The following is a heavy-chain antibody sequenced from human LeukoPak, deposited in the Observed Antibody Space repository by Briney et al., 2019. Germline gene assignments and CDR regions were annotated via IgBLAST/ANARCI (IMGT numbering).Heavy chain of an antibody. CDR3: ARGTSGSYYCLDY. CDR1: GYTLTGYY. CDR2: INPNSGGT. Sequence: ASVKVSCKASGYTLTGYYMHWVRQAPGQGLEWMGWINPNSGGTNYAQKFQGRVTMTRDTSISAAYMELSRPRSDDTAVYYCARGTSGSYYCLDYWGQGTLVTVSS. J-gene: IGHJ4*02. D-gene: IGHD1-26*01. V-gene: IGHV1-2*02.